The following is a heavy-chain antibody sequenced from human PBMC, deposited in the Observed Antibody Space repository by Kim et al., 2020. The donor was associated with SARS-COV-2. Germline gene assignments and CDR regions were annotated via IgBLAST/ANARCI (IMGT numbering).Heavy chain of an antibody. Sequence: VKGRFTISRDNSKNTLYLQMNSLRAEDTAVYYCAKGSSSGWFYYYYGMDVWGQGTTVTVSS. D-gene: IGHD6-19*01. J-gene: IGHJ6*02. CDR3: AKGSSSGWFYYYYGMDV. V-gene: IGHV3-30*02.